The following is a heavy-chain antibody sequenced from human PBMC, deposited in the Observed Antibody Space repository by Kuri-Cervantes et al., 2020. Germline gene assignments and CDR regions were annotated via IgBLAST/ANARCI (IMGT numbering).Heavy chain of an antibody. CDR1: GFTFRNHG. CDR3: AKAKNFDWSTNIDY. Sequence: GGSLRLSCAASGFTFRNHGMHWVRQAPGKGLEWVSGISWNSGSIGYADSVKGRFTISRDNAKNSLYLQMNSLRAEDTALYYCAKAKNFDWSTNIDYWGQGTLVTVSS. V-gene: IGHV3-9*01. J-gene: IGHJ4*02. D-gene: IGHD3-9*01. CDR2: ISWNSGSI.